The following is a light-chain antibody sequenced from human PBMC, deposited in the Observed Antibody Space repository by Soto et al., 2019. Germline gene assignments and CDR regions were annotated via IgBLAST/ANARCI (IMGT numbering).Light chain of an antibody. CDR1: SGSVSTSYY. Sequence: QTVVTQEPSFSVSPGRTVTLTCGLSSGSVSTSYYPNWYQQTPGQAPRTLIYNTNIRSSGVPDRFSGSILENKAALTITGAQADDDSDYYCLLYMVSGLWVFGGGTQLTVL. CDR3: LLYMVSGLWV. V-gene: IGLV8-61*01. CDR2: NTN. J-gene: IGLJ3*02.